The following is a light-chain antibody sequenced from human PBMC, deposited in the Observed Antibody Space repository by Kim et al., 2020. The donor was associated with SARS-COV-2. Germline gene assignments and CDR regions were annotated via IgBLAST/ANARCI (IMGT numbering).Light chain of an antibody. CDR2: AAS. CDR3: QQSYSTPYT. Sequence: SASVGDRVTITCRASQSISSYLNWYQQRPGKAPTLLIYAASSLQSGVPSRFSGNVSGKDFTLSISSLQPEDFATYYCQQSYSTPYTFGQGTKLEI. V-gene: IGKV1-39*01. CDR1: QSISSY. J-gene: IGKJ2*01.